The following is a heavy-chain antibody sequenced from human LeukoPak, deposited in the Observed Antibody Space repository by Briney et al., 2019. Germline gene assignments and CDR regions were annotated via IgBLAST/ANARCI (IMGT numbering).Heavy chain of an antibody. D-gene: IGHD6-6*01. J-gene: IGHJ6*03. CDR1: GGSISRYY. CDR2: IYTSGST. CDR3: ARMPGIAARSYYYYYMDV. Sequence: PSETLSLTCAVSGGSISRYYWRWIRQPAGKGLEWIGRIYTSGSTNYNPSLKSRVTMPVDTSKDQFSLKLSSVTAADTAVYYCARMPGIAARSYYYYYMDVWGKGTTVTVSS. V-gene: IGHV4-4*07.